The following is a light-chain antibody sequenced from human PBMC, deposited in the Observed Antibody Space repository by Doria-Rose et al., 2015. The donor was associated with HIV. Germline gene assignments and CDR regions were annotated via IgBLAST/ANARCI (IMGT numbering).Light chain of an antibody. Sequence: QPVLTPPASVSGSPGQSITISCTGTTSDIGGYNYVSWYQQHPGEAPKLMIYDVNERPSGVSERFSGSKSGNTASLTISGLQAEDEADYYCSSYTSSTTLIFGGGTKLTVL. CDR1: TSDIGGYNY. CDR2: DVN. V-gene: IGLV2-14*03. CDR3: SSYTSSTTLI. J-gene: IGLJ2*01.